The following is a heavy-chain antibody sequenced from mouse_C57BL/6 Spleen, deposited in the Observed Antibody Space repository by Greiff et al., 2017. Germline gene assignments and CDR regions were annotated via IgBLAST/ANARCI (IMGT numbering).Heavy chain of an antibody. J-gene: IGHJ3*01. Sequence: QVQLKQPGAELVKPGASVKLSCKASGYTFTSYWMQWVKQRPGQGLEWIGEFDPSDSYTNYNQKFKGKATLTVDTSSSTAYMPLSSLTSEDSAVYYCARWDGYYEAWFAYWGQGTLVTVSA. CDR1: GYTFTSYW. CDR3: ARWDGYYEAWFAY. CDR2: FDPSDSYT. D-gene: IGHD2-3*01. V-gene: IGHV1-50*01.